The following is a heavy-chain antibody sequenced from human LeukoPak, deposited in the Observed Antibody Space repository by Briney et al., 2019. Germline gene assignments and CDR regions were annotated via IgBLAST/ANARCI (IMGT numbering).Heavy chain of an antibody. V-gene: IGHV3-23*01. Sequence: PGGSLRLSCAASGFTFSSYAMSWVRQAPGKGLEWVSAISVGSITYYADSVKGRSTISRDNSKNTLYLQMNSLRAEDTAVYYCAKHLAYSRRSPDYWGQGTLVTVSS. CDR3: AKHLAYSRRSPDY. CDR1: GFTFSSYA. J-gene: IGHJ4*02. CDR2: ISVGSIT. D-gene: IGHD6-13*01.